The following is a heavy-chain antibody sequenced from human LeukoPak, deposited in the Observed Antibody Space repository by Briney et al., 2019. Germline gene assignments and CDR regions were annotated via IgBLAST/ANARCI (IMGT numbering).Heavy chain of an antibody. CDR3: ARLHSIAISGAFDI. V-gene: IGHV4-38-2*01. CDR2: IYHSGST. CDR1: GYSISSGYY. D-gene: IGHD2/OR15-2a*01. Sequence: PSETLSLTCAVSGYSISSGYYWGWIRQPPGKGLEWIGSIYHSGSTYYNPSLKSRVTISVDTSKNQFSLELSSVTAADTAVYYCARLHSIAISGAFDIWGQGTMVTVSS. J-gene: IGHJ3*02.